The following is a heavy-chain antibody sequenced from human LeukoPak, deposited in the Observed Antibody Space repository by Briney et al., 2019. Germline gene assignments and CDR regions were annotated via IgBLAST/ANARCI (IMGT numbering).Heavy chain of an antibody. Sequence: GESLKISCKGSGYSFTSYWIGWVRQMPGKGLEWMGIIFPGDSDTRYSPSFQGQVTISADKSTSTAYLQWSSLKASDTAMYYCARLEYYYDSGSYFDYWGQGTLVTVSS. CDR2: IFPGDSDT. V-gene: IGHV5-51*01. D-gene: IGHD3-10*01. J-gene: IGHJ4*02. CDR1: GYSFTSYW. CDR3: ARLEYYYDSGSYFDY.